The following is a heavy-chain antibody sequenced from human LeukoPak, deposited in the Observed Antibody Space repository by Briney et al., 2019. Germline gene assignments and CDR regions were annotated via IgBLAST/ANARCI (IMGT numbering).Heavy chain of an antibody. CDR2: IWYDGSNK. D-gene: IGHD2-2*01. J-gene: IGHJ3*02. Sequence: GGSLRLSCAASGFTFSSYGMHWVRQAPGKGLEWVAVIWYDGSNKYYADSVKGRFTISRDNSKNTLYLQMNSLRAEDTAVYYCARDKRGVVPAATVPAFDIWGQGTMVTVSS. CDR1: GFTFSSYG. V-gene: IGHV3-33*01. CDR3: ARDKRGVVPAATVPAFDI.